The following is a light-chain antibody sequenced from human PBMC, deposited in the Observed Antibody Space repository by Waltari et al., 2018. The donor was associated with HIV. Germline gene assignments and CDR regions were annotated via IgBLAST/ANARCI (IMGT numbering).Light chain of an antibody. J-gene: IGKJ3*01. CDR1: QNVNRSY. CDR3: QHYGTSPFT. Sequence: EIVLTQSPGTLSLSPGERATLSCRASQNVNRSYLAWYHQRPGQAPRLLIYGASSRATGIPDRFSGSGSGTDFTLTISRLESGDSAVYYCQHYGTSPFTFGPGT. V-gene: IGKV3-20*01. CDR2: GAS.